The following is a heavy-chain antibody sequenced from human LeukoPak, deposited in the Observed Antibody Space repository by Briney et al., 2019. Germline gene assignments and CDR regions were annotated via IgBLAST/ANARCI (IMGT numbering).Heavy chain of an antibody. Sequence: SETLSLTRTVSGGSMSSSGYYWGWIRQPPGRGLEWIGSIYYSGSTYYNPSLRSRVTISVNTSKNQFSLKLSSVTAAGTAVYYCARHRSCTSTTCYAGAVNDWGQGTLVTVSA. CDR1: GGSMSSSGYY. CDR2: IYYSGST. CDR3: ARHRSCTSTTCYAGAVND. D-gene: IGHD2-2*01. J-gene: IGHJ4*02. V-gene: IGHV4-39*01.